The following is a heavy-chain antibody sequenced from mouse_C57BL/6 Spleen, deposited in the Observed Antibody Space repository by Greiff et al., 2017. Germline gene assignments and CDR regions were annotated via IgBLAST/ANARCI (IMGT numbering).Heavy chain of an antibody. D-gene: IGHD1-1*01. CDR1: GYTFTDYY. CDR2: INPNNGGT. J-gene: IGHJ4*01. CDR3: ATITTVVGDYYAMVY. Sequence: EVKLMESGPELVKPGASVKISCKASGYTFTDYYMNWVKQSHGKSLEWIGDINPNNGGTSYNQKFKGKATLTVDKSSSTAYMELRSLTSEDSAVYYCATITTVVGDYYAMVYWGQGTSVTVSS. V-gene: IGHV1-26*01.